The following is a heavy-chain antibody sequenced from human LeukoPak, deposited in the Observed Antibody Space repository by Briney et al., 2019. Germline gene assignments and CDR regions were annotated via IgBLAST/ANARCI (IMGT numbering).Heavy chain of an antibody. CDR3: AKETLYYYDSSGYKAFDI. CDR2: IYYSGST. Sequence: SETLSLTCTVPGGSISSYYWSWIRQPPGKGLEWIGYIYYSGSTNYNPSLKSRVTISVDKSKNHFSLKLSSVTAADTAVYYCAKETLYYYDSSGYKAFDIWGQGTMVTVSS. V-gene: IGHV4-59*12. CDR1: GGSISSYY. J-gene: IGHJ3*02. D-gene: IGHD3-22*01.